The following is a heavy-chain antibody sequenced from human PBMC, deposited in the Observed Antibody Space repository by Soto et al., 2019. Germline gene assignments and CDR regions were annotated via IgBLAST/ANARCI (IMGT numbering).Heavy chain of an antibody. D-gene: IGHD4-17*01. CDR3: TSTGDYVWGMDV. CDR2: IRTKANSYAT. J-gene: IGHJ6*02. Sequence: EVQLVESGGGLVQPGGSLKLSCAASEFTFSDSGMHWVRQASGKGLEWVGRIRTKANSYATDYAASVKGRFTISRDDSKNTTYVHMNSLKTEDTAVYYCTSTGDYVWGMDVWGQGTTVTVSS. V-gene: IGHV3-73*02. CDR1: EFTFSDSG.